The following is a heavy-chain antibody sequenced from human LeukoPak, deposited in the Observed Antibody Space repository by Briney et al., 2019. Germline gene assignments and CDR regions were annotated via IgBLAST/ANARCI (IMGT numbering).Heavy chain of an antibody. CDR3: ARSRYYYASGTYYTNPRAAPPSEYYFDY. CDR2: INHSGST. J-gene: IGHJ4*02. CDR1: GGSFSGYY. D-gene: IGHD3-10*01. V-gene: IGHV4-34*01. Sequence: SETLSLTCAVYGGSFSGYYWSWIRQPPGKGLEWIGEINHSGSTNYNPSLKSRVTISVDTSKNKFSLTLSSGTAADTAVYYCARSRYYYASGTYYTNPRAAPPSEYYFDYWGQGTLVTVSS.